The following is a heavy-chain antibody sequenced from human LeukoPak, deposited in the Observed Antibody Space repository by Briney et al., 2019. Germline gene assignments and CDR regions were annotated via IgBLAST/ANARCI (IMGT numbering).Heavy chain of an antibody. Sequence: PGGSLRLSCAASGFSFSNHDMDWVRQAPGKGLEWVGRSRIKANSYSYTKEYAASVRGRFTISTDESKNSLYLQMDSLKTEDTAVYYCVRVAFTMSEWDGWFDPWGQGTLVTVSS. V-gene: IGHV3-72*01. CDR1: GFSFSNHD. CDR2: SRIKANSYSYTK. D-gene: IGHD1-26*01. J-gene: IGHJ5*02. CDR3: VRVAFTMSEWDGWFDP.